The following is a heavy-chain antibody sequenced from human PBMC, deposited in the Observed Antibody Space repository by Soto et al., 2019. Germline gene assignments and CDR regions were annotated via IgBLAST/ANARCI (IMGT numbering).Heavy chain of an antibody. CDR2: INHSGST. J-gene: IGHJ5*02. Sequence: SETLSLTNAVSGGSISSGGYSWSWIRQQTGKGLEWIGYINHSGSTYYNPSLKSRVTISVDRSKNQFSLKLSSVTAADTALYYCARVPTPWGQGTLVTVSS. D-gene: IGHD2-2*01. V-gene: IGHV4-30-2*01. CDR3: ARVPTP. CDR1: GGSISSGGYS.